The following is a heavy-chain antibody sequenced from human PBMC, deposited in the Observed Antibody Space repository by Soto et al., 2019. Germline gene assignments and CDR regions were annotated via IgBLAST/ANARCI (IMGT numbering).Heavy chain of an antibody. J-gene: IGHJ4*02. D-gene: IGHD6-19*01. CDR1: GFTLDDYA. Sequence: SLRLSFTASGFTLDDYAMHWVRQGPGKGPEWVSGITWNSGNIGYADSVKVRFTISRDNAKNSLYLQMNSLRAEDKAFYYCAKDMRQYSSGWTYFDYWGQGTLVTVSS. V-gene: IGHV3-9*01. CDR2: ITWNSGNI. CDR3: AKDMRQYSSGWTYFDY.